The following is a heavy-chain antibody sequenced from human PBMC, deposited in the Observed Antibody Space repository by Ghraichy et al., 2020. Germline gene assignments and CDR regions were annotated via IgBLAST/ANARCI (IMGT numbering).Heavy chain of an antibody. J-gene: IGHJ4*02. CDR2: IKQDGTER. V-gene: IGHV3-7*04. CDR1: GFTFNTYY. CDR3: GRGGYLYGSNPVDY. D-gene: IGHD5-18*01. Sequence: GGSLRLSCAASGFTFNTYYMTWVRQAPGKGLEWVANIKQDGTERYYVDSVKGRFTISRDNAKDSVYLQMSSLRAEDTAVYFCGRGGYLYGSNPVDYWGQGTQVIVSS.